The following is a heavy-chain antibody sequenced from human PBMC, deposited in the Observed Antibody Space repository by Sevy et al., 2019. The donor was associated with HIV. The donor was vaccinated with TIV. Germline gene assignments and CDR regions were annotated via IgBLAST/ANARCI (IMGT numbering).Heavy chain of an antibody. D-gene: IGHD3-16*01. CDR3: ARETPISAYNDF. CDR1: GFPFSNYN. Sequence: GGSLRLSCAASGFPFSNYNMNWGRQTPGRGLEWVSYISRRSTTIYYAYSVKGRFTISRDKDQSSLYLQMNALRDEDTAVYYCARETPISAYNDFWGQGTLVTVSS. V-gene: IGHV3-48*02. J-gene: IGHJ4*02. CDR2: ISRRSTTI.